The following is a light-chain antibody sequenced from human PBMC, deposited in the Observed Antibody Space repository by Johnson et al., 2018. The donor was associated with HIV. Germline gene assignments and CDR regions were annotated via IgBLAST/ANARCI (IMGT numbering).Light chain of an antibody. J-gene: IGLJ1*01. CDR2: DNN. V-gene: IGLV1-51*01. Sequence: QSILTQPPSVSAAPGQKVTIYCSGSSSNIGNNYVSWYQHLPGTAPKLLIYDNNKRPSGIPDRFSGSKSGTSATLGITGLQTGDEADYYCGTWDGSLSAGLYVFGTGTKVTVL. CDR3: GTWDGSLSAGLYV. CDR1: SSNIGNNY.